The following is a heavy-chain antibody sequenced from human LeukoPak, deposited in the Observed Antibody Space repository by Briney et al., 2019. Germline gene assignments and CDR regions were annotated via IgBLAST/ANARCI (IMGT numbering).Heavy chain of an antibody. V-gene: IGHV3-20*04. D-gene: IGHD3-10*01. J-gene: IGHJ5*02. Sequence: GGSLRLSCAASGFTFSIHGMSWVRQAPGKGLEWVSGINWNGGSTGYADSVKGRFTISRDNAKNSLYLQMNSLRAEDTALYYCARGFYGSGSDNWFDPWGQGTLVTVSS. CDR3: ARGFYGSGSDNWFDP. CDR2: INWNGGST. CDR1: GFTFSIHG.